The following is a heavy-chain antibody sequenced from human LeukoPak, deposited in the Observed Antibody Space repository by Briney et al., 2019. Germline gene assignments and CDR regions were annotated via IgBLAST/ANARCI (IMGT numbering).Heavy chain of an antibody. Sequence: GGSLRLSCAASGFTFSNYAINWVRQAPGKGLEWVGRIKSKTDGGTTDYAAPVEGRFTISRDDSKNTLYLQMNSLKTEDTAVYYCTTDCGYGDYSIDYWGQGTLVTVSS. CDR1: GFTFSNYA. CDR2: IKSKTDGGTT. V-gene: IGHV3-15*01. D-gene: IGHD4-17*01. J-gene: IGHJ4*02. CDR3: TTDCGYGDYSIDY.